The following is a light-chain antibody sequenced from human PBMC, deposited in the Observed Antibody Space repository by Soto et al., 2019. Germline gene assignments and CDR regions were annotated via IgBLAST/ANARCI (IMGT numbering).Light chain of an antibody. CDR3: QQYHTDWT. Sequence: DLQMTQSPSTLAASVGDRVTITCRASQSISSWLAWYQQKPGKAPKLLIYDASSLESGVPSRFSGSGSGTEFTLTISSLQADDYATFYCQQYHTDWTFGQGTKVEIK. J-gene: IGKJ1*01. CDR2: DAS. V-gene: IGKV1-5*01. CDR1: QSISSW.